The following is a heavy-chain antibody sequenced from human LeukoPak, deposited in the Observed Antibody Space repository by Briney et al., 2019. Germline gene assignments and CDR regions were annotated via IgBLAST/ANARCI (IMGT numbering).Heavy chain of an antibody. Sequence: SETLSLTCSVSGDSIRSYYWSWIRQPPGKGLGWIGYIYYSGTTNYNPSLKSRVTISVDTSNNQFSLKLNSVTAADTAVYYCAREASYSSTWYDYWGQGTLVTVSS. V-gene: IGHV4-59*01. J-gene: IGHJ4*02. D-gene: IGHD6-13*01. CDR2: IYYSGTT. CDR1: GDSIRSYY. CDR3: AREASYSSTWYDY.